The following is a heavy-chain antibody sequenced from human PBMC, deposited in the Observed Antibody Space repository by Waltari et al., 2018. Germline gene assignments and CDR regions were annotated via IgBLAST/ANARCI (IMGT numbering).Heavy chain of an antibody. CDR3: ARWVNYDASGPLLGYYMDV. CDR1: GGSVSTYY. CDR2: IFYGGST. J-gene: IGHJ6*03. V-gene: IGHV4-59*02. D-gene: IGHD3-22*01. Sequence: QVQLQQSGPRLVKPSETLSLTCSVSGGSVSTYYWNWFRQSPGKGLESIGYIFYGGSTKYNPSLESRVSISLDTSKNQFSLKLSSVTAADTAVYYCARWVNYDASGPLLGYYMDVWGKGTTVTVSS.